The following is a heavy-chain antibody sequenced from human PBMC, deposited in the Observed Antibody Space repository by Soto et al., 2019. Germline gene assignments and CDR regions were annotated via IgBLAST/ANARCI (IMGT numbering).Heavy chain of an antibody. Sequence: QVQLVESGGGVVQPGRSLRLSCAASGFTFSSYAMHWVRQAPGKGLEWVAVISYDGSNKYYADSVKGRFTISRDNSKNTLYLQMNSLRAEDTAVYYCARGLFYYDSRGYYPFDYWGQGTLVTVSS. CDR3: ARGLFYYDSRGYYPFDY. CDR1: GFTFSSYA. CDR2: ISYDGSNK. J-gene: IGHJ4*02. V-gene: IGHV3-30-3*01. D-gene: IGHD3-22*01.